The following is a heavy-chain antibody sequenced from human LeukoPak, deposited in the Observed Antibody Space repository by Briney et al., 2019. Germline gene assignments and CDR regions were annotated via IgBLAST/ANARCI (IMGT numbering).Heavy chain of an antibody. Sequence: SETLSLTCTVSGXSXXXXFXXXXXXPXGXGLXLXXYIYHSGNTNYNPSLKSRVTISVDTSKNQFSLKLSSVTAADTAVYYCARTGKNWESGYGMDVWGQGTTVTVSS. V-gene: IGHV4-59*01. CDR3: ARTGKNWESGYGMDV. D-gene: IGHD7-27*01. CDR2: IYHSGNT. CDR1: GXSXXXXF. J-gene: IGHJ6*02.